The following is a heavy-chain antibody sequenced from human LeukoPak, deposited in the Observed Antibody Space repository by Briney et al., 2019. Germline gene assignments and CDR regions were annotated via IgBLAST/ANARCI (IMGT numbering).Heavy chain of an antibody. J-gene: IGHJ6*04. V-gene: IGHV3-23*01. Sequence: GGTLRLSCAASGFTFSTYAMSWVRQAPGKGLEWVSGISGSGGSTYYADSVKGRFTISRDNSKNTLYLQMNSLRAEDTAVYYCAELGITMIGGVWGKGTTVTISS. CDR2: ISGSGGST. D-gene: IGHD3-10*02. CDR1: GFTFSTYA. CDR3: AELGITMIGGV.